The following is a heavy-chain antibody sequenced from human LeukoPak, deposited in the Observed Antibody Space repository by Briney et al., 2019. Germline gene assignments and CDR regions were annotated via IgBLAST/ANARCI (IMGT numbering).Heavy chain of an antibody. J-gene: IGHJ6*02. CDR1: GFTFDDYA. D-gene: IGHD6-13*01. CDR2: ISGDGGST. Sequence: AGGSLRLSCAASGFTFDDYAMHWVRQAPGKGLEWVSLISGDGGSTYYADSVKGRFTISRDNSKNSLYLQMNSLRTEDTALYYCAKDGLSAAGNYYYYGMDVWGQGTTVTVSS. V-gene: IGHV3-43*02. CDR3: AKDGLSAAGNYYYYGMDV.